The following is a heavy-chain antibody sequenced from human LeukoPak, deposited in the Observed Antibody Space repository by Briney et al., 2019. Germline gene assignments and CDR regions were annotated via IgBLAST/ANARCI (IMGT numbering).Heavy chain of an antibody. V-gene: IGHV1-18*01. CDR3: ARCQGQYVGFKNWLDP. J-gene: IGHJ5*02. D-gene: IGHD1-26*01. Sequence: VKVSCKASGYTFTSYGISWVRQAPGQGLEWMGWISAYNGNTNYAQKLQGRVTMTTDTSASTAYVELSSLRSEDTAVYYCARCQGQYVGFKNWLDPWGQGTLVTVSS. CDR1: GYTFTSYG. CDR2: ISAYNGNT.